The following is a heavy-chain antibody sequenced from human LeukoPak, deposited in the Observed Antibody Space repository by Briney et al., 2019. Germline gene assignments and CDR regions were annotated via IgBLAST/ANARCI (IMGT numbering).Heavy chain of an antibody. J-gene: IGHJ4*02. V-gene: IGHV3-48*01. CDR1: GFTFSSFG. Sequence: GGSLRLSCAASGFTFSSFGMNWVRQAPGKGLEWVSYISSSSRTTYYADSVKGRFTISRDNSKNTLYLQMNSLRAEDTAVYYCAKDREEGPAVAYFDYWGQGTLVTVSS. D-gene: IGHD6-19*01. CDR3: AKDREEGPAVAYFDY. CDR2: ISSSSRTT.